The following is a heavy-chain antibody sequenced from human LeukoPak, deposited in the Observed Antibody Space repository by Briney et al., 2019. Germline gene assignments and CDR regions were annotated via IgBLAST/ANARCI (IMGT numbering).Heavy chain of an antibody. CDR2: IIVDNGNT. D-gene: IGHD5-24*01. Sequence: ASVKVSCKASGYIFLNYGITWVRQAPGQGLEWMGWIIVDNGNTDYAQKLQGRVTMTTDTSTSTVYMELRSLRSDDTAVYYCARLQFGGSTSRCYYYYMDFWGEETTVTVSS. V-gene: IGHV1-18*01. CDR1: GYIFLNYG. CDR3: ARLQFGGSTSRCYYYYMDF. J-gene: IGHJ6*03.